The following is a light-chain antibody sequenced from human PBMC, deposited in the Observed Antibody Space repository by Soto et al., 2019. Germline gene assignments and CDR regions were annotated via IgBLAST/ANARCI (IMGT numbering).Light chain of an antibody. CDR1: QTVSTS. J-gene: IGKJ1*01. CDR3: HQYNNWWT. Sequence: EIVMTQSPATLSVSPWERATLSCRASQTVSTSLAWYQQKPGQAPRLLIYGASTRASGVPARFSGSGSGTEFTLTISRLQSEDSAVYYCHQYNNWWTFGQGTKVDIK. V-gene: IGKV3-15*01. CDR2: GAS.